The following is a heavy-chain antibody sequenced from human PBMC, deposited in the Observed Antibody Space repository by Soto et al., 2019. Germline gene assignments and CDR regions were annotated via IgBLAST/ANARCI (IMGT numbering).Heavy chain of an antibody. D-gene: IGHD6-6*01. Sequence: LSLTCTVSGGSISSSSYYWGWIRQPPGKGLEWIGSIYYSGSTYYNPSLKSRVTKYVDTSKNQFSLKLSSVTAADTAVYYCARPRRRIAARPDYYYYMDVWGKGTTVTVSS. CDR2: IYYSGST. J-gene: IGHJ6*03. V-gene: IGHV4-39*01. CDR1: GGSISSSSYY. CDR3: ARPRRRIAARPDYYYYMDV.